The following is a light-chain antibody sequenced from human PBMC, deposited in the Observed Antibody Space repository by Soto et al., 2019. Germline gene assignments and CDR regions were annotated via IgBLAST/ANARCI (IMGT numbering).Light chain of an antibody. CDR2: SAS. V-gene: IGKV1-39*01. J-gene: IGKJ4*01. CDR1: QTISTF. Sequence: DIQMTQSPPSLSASVGDRVTFSCRANQTISTFLNWYQQKPGKAPKLLIYSASTVRSGVPSRFRGSGSGTDFTLTISSLPPEDFATYYCQQCDLFPPTFGGGTRL. CDR3: QQCDLFPPT.